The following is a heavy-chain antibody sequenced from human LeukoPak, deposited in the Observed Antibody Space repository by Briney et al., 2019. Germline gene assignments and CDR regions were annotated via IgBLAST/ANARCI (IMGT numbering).Heavy chain of an antibody. Sequence: ASVKVSCKTSGYPFTTYEINWVRQAAGQGLEWMGWVHPDTGYADYAQKFQGRVTMTSHTSISTAYMELSSLRSDDTAVYFCARGPRNDPWGQGTLVTVSS. D-gene: IGHD1-14*01. CDR2: VHPDTGYA. V-gene: IGHV1-8*01. J-gene: IGHJ5*02. CDR3: ARGPRNDP. CDR1: GYPFTTYE.